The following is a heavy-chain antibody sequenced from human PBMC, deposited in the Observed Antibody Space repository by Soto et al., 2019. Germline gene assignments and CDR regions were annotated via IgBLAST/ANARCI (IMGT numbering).Heavy chain of an antibody. Sequence: EVQLVESGGGLVQPGGSLRLSCAASGFSFGSSWMTWVRQAPGKGLEWVANIKKDGSQISYLDSVRGRFTISRDNAKNSLYLQMNILRAEYTALYYWARDVTSGSSSLYLDAVDMWGQGTMVTVSS. CDR1: GFSFGSSW. V-gene: IGHV3-7*05. CDR2: IKKDGSQI. J-gene: IGHJ3*02. CDR3: ARDVTSGSSSLYLDAVDM. D-gene: IGHD6-13*01.